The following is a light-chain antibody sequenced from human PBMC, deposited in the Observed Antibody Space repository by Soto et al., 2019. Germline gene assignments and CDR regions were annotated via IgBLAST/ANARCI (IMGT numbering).Light chain of an antibody. V-gene: IGLV2-14*01. CDR3: SSYSSSSILV. Sequence: QSALTQPDSVSGSPGQSITISCTGTSSDVGGYNYVSWFQQHPGKAPKLMIFDVSNRPSGVSNRFSGSKSANTAALTISGLQAEDEADYYCSSYSSSSILVFGGGTKLTVL. CDR2: DVS. CDR1: SSDVGGYNY. J-gene: IGLJ2*01.